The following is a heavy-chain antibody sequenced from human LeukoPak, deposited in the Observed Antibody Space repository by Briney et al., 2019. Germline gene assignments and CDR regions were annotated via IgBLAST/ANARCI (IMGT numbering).Heavy chain of an antibody. CDR1: GGSISSYY. V-gene: IGHV4-59*08. D-gene: IGHD3-22*01. CDR2: IYYCGST. CDR3: ARKTPTPYYYDSSGYYVDAFDI. J-gene: IGHJ3*02. Sequence: SETLSLICTVSGGSISSYYWSWLRQPPGKGLVWIGYIYYCGSTNYNPSLKSRVPISVDTPKNQFSLKLSSVTAADTAVYYCARKTPTPYYYDSSGYYVDAFDIWGQGTMVTVSS.